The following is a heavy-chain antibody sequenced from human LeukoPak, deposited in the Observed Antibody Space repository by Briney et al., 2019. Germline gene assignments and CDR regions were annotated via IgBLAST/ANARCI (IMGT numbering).Heavy chain of an antibody. V-gene: IGHV3-66*01. CDR2: IYSGGST. J-gene: IGHJ4*02. CDR1: GFTVSSNY. CDR3: ARGLPHSGYDHPFDY. Sequence: PGGSLRLSCAASGFTVSSNYMSWVRQAPGKGLEWVSVIYSGGSTYYADSVKGRFTISRDNSKNTLYLQMNSPRAEDTAVYYCARGLPHSGYDHPFDYWGQGTLVTVSS. D-gene: IGHD5-12*01.